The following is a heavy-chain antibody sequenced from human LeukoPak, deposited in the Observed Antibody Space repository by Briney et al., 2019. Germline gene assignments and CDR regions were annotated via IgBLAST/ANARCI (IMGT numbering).Heavy chain of an antibody. V-gene: IGHV3-7*04. J-gene: IGHJ4*02. CDR1: GLTMSNCW. Sequence: GGSLRLSCSASGLTMSNCWMTWVRQAPGKGLEWVANMNQDGSRIYYVDSVKGRFTISRDNAKNSLHLQMSSLRADDTAVYYCARDPPPDDTSGYLDYWGQGTLVTVSS. CDR2: MNQDGSRI. CDR3: ARDPPPDDTSGYLDY. D-gene: IGHD3-22*01.